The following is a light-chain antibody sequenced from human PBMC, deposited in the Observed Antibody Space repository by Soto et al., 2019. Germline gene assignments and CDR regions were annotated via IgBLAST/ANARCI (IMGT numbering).Light chain of an antibody. J-gene: IGKJ5*01. CDR3: LQSGSPQA. CDR2: GAS. CDR1: QNINSDY. V-gene: IGKV3-20*01. Sequence: ESISTEPTGNVSLTRGERATRCFRASQNINSDYFAWYQQKPGQAPRLLIFGASTRAPGIPDRFSVRGGGAYFNVTISRLAPAEFGVYYGLQSGSPQAFGQGTLLET.